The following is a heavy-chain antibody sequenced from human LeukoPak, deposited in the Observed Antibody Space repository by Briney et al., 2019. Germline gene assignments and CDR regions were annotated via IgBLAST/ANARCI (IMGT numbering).Heavy chain of an antibody. J-gene: IGHJ6*03. Sequence: ASVKVSCKASGYTFTSYGISWVRQAPGQGLEWMGWISAYNGNTNYAQKLQGRVTMTTDTSTSTAYMELRSLRSDDTAVYYCARWAGPHKVVPAATDFIYMDVWGKGTTVTVSS. D-gene: IGHD2-2*01. CDR3: ARWAGPHKVVPAATDFIYMDV. CDR2: ISAYNGNT. CDR1: GYTFTSYG. V-gene: IGHV1-18*01.